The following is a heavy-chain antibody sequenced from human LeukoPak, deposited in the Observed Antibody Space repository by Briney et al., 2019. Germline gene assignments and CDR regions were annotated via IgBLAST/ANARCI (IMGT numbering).Heavy chain of an antibody. J-gene: IGHJ4*02. CDR1: GFPLSNAY. CDR2: IESKTDGGTT. CDR3: TTVPRFCSGGSSPEVPGY. V-gene: IGHV3-15*04. Sequence: GGSLRLSCAASGFPLSNAYMSWVRQAPGKGLEWVGRIESKTDGGTTNYAAPVKGRFTISRDDSKNTLYLQLNSLKAEDTAIYYCTTVPRFCSGGSSPEVPGYWEQGTLVSVSS. D-gene: IGHD2-15*01.